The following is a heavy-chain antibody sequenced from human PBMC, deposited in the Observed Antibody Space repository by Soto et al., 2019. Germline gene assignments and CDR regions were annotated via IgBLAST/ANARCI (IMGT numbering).Heavy chain of an antibody. Sequence: ASVKVSCKASGYSLRGNYIHWVRQTPGQGLEWMGWTHPNSSGPVYAQQFQGTVPMTKDTYLTTLYMQLTRLTSEQPAVYYCARDLIVDGPDNYAMDVWGQGTTVTVSS. CDR2: THPNSSGP. V-gene: IGHV1-2*02. CDR3: ARDLIVDGPDNYAMDV. D-gene: IGHD3-22*01. CDR1: GYSLRGNY. J-gene: IGHJ6*02.